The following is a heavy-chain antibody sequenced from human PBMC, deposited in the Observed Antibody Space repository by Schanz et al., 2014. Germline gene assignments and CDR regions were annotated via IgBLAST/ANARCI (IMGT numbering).Heavy chain of an antibody. CDR2: IRYDGSNK. D-gene: IGHD4-4*01. J-gene: IGHJ6*02. CDR3: AKDRQTTVNRVGYYYGMDV. V-gene: IGHV3-30*02. Sequence: QVQLVESGGGVVQPGRSLRLSCAASGFVFRGYVMHWVRQAPGKGLEWVAFIRYDGSNKYYADSVKGRFTISRDNSKNTLYLQMNSLRAEDTALYYCAKDRQTTVNRVGYYYGMDVWGQGTTVTVSS. CDR1: GFVFRGYV.